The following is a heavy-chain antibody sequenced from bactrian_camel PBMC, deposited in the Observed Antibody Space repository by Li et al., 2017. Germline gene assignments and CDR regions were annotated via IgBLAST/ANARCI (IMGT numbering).Heavy chain of an antibody. D-gene: IGHD2*01. CDR2: IATGSGNT. J-gene: IGHJ4*01. Sequence: VQLVESGGGLVQAGGSLRLSCAASGYTYNRNCMAWFRQAPGKEREGVARIATGSGNTYYADSVKGRFTISRDNAKNTLYLQMNNLKPEDTAMYYCAANFGPYCSGPYLARRANFLGQGTQVTVS. V-gene: IGHV3S1*01. CDR1: GYTYNRNC.